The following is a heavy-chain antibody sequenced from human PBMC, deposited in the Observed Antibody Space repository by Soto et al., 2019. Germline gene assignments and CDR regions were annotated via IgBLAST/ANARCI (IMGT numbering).Heavy chain of an antibody. CDR2: VYYRGRS. CDR3: LSQRTSVLTQAYFDY. J-gene: IGHJ4*02. CDR1: GGSVSNSNYY. V-gene: IGHV4-39*01. Sequence: SETLSLTCTVSGGSVSNSNYYWGWIRQSPGKGLEWIGSVYYRGRSYSKSSVKSRVTISVDTSKNQFSLNLNSVTASDTAVYYCLSQRTSVLTQAYFDYWGPGALVTVSS. D-gene: IGHD2-8*01.